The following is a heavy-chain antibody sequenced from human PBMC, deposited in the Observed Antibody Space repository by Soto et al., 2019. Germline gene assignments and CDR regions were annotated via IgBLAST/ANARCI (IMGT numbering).Heavy chain of an antibody. CDR2: IYHSGST. D-gene: IGHD6-13*01. CDR1: GGPLPSSNW. J-gene: IGHJ4*02. Sequence: PLDTLSLTSAVSGGPLPSSNWPRWFRQPPGKGLEWIGEIYHSGSTNYNPSLKSRVTISVDKSKNQFSLKLSSVTAADTAVYYCARAAMGGSSWPFDYWGQGTLVT. CDR3: ARAAMGGSSWPFDY. V-gene: IGHV4-4*02.